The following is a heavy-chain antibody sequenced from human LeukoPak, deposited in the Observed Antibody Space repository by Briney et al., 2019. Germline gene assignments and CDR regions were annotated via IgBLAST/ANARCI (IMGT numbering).Heavy chain of an antibody. CDR2: IYYSGST. Sequence: PSETLSLTCTVSGGSITSGGYYWSWIRQHPGKGLEWIGYIYYSGSTYYNPSLKSRVTISVDTSKNHFSLKLSSVTAADTAVYYCARGSTKYAFDIWGQGTMVTVSS. V-gene: IGHV4-31*03. J-gene: IGHJ3*02. CDR1: GGSITSGGYY. CDR3: ARGSTKYAFDI. D-gene: IGHD5/OR15-5a*01.